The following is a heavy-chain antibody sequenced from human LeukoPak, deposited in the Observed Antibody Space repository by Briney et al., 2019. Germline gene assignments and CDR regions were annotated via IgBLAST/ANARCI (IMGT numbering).Heavy chain of an antibody. V-gene: IGHV1-18*04. CDR2: ISAYNGNT. D-gene: IGHD6-19*01. CDR3: ARETSIAVAAGGSWFDP. Sequence: ASVKVSCKASGYTFTSYYMHWVRQAPGQGLEWMGWISAYNGNTNYAQKLQGRVTMTTDTSTSTAYMELRSLRSDDTAVYYCARETSIAVAAGGSWFDPWGQGTLVTVSS. J-gene: IGHJ5*02. CDR1: GYTFTSYY.